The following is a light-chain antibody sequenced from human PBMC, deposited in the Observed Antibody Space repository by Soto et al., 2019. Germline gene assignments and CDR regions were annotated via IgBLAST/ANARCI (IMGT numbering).Light chain of an antibody. CDR2: AAS. CDR3: QQSYSSSLT. J-gene: IGKJ4*01. Sequence: DIQMTQSPSSLSASVGDRVTITCRASQSISIYLNWYQQKAGEAPNLLIYAASSLQSGVPSRFSGSGSGTDFTLTISSLQPEDFATYHCQQSYSSSLTSGGGTKVEIK. V-gene: IGKV1-39*01. CDR1: QSISIY.